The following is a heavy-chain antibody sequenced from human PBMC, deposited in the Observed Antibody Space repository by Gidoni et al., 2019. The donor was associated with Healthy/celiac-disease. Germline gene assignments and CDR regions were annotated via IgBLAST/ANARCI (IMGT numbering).Heavy chain of an antibody. V-gene: IGHV4-39*01. D-gene: IGHD3-22*01. J-gene: IGHJ4*02. Sequence: QLQLQESGPGLVKPSENLSLTCTVSGGSISSSSYYWGWIRQPPGKGLEWIGSIYYSGSTYYTPSLQSRVTISVDTSKNQFSLKLSSVTAAYTAVYYCARGPYYYDSSGYYYDYWGQGTLVTVSS. CDR1: GGSISSSSYY. CDR2: IYYSGST. CDR3: ARGPYYYDSSGYYYDY.